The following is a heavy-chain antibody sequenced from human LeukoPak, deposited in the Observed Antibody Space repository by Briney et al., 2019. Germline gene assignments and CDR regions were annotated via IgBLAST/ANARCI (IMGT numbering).Heavy chain of an antibody. Sequence: GASVKVSCKASGGTFSSYAISWVRQAPGQGLEWMGGIIPIFGTANYVQKFQGRVTITADKSTSTAYMELSSLRSEDTAVYYCARALPTDLQSSDYWGQGTLVTVSS. CDR3: ARALPTDLQSSDY. D-gene: IGHD1-26*01. CDR1: GGTFSSYA. CDR2: IIPIFGTA. V-gene: IGHV1-69*06. J-gene: IGHJ4*02.